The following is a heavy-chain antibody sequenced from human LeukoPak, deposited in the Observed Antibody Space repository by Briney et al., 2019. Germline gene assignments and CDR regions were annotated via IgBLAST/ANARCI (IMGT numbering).Heavy chain of an antibody. D-gene: IGHD5/OR15-5a*01. CDR3: IRGGIQVSGIDAFDI. J-gene: IGHJ3*02. CDR2: IGLSGDT. CDR1: GFTLSSYD. Sequence: GGSLRLSCAASGFTLSSYDMHWVRQAPGRGLEWVSAIGLSGDTYYPDSVKGRFTISRENAKNSMHLQMNSLKDGDTAVYYCIRGGIQVSGIDAFDIWGQGTVVTVSS. V-gene: IGHV3-13*01.